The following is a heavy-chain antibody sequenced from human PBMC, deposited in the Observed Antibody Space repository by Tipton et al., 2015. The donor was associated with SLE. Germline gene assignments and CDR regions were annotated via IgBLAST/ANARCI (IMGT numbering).Heavy chain of an antibody. D-gene: IGHD6-6*01. V-gene: IGHV4-30-2*04. CDR3: ARVPHSSTGYFDY. Sequence: TYYNPSLKSRVTISVDTSSNQFSLRLNSVTAADTAVYYCARVPHSSTGYFDYWGQGKLATVSP. CDR2: T. J-gene: IGHJ4*02.